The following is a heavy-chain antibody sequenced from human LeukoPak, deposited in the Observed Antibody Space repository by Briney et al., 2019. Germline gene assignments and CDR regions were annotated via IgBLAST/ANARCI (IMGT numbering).Heavy chain of an antibody. CDR3: ARLAALRGFYYYMDV. CDR2: VYRDGNT. J-gene: IGHJ6*03. CDR1: GYSISNGYY. Sequence: SETLSLTCSVSGYSISNGYYWGWIRQPPGKGLEWVANVYRDGNTYYSPSLESRVTISVDTSKNQFFLRLSSVTAADTAVYYCARLAALRGFYYYMDVWGKGATVTVSS. D-gene: IGHD6-6*01. V-gene: IGHV4-38-2*01.